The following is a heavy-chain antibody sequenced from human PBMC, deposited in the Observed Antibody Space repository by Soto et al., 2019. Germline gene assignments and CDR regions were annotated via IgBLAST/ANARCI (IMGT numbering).Heavy chain of an antibody. CDR3: ARFGAQEIDP. J-gene: IGHJ5*02. CDR2: IYYSGST. D-gene: IGHD3-16*01. CDR1: GGSISSYY. Sequence: PSETLSLTCPVSGGSISSYYWSWIRQPPGKGLELIGYIYYSGSTNYNPSPKSRVTISVDTSKNQFSLKLSSVTAADSAGYYCARFGAQEIDPWGQGTLVTLSS. V-gene: IGHV4-59*08.